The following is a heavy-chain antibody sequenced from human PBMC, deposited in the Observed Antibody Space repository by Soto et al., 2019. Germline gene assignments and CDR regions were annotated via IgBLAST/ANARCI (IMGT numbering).Heavy chain of an antibody. CDR1: GVSINTDYY. J-gene: IGHJ5*01. V-gene: IGHV4-30-4*01. CDR2: IYYTGGT. CDR3: ARDTASKDYDSHSYYPHFES. Sequence: SETLSLTCAVSGVSINTDYYWSWIRQPPGKGLEWIGHIYYTGGTFYSPSLKSRLALSVDTSKNQFSLRLSSVTAADTAVYYCARDTASKDYDSHSYYPHFESWGQGALVTVSS. D-gene: IGHD3-22*01.